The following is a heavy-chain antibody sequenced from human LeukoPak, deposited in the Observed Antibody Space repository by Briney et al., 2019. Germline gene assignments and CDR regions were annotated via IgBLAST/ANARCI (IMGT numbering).Heavy chain of an antibody. Sequence: TSETLSLTCTVSGGSVSSGSYHWSWIRQPPGKGLEWIGYIYYSGSTNYNPSLKSRVTISVDTSKNQFSLKLSSVTAADTAVYYSARARAYDTSVYYDYWGQGTLVTVSS. CDR1: GGSVSSGSYH. CDR3: ARARAYDTSVYYDY. V-gene: IGHV4-61*01. J-gene: IGHJ4*02. D-gene: IGHD3-22*01. CDR2: IYYSGST.